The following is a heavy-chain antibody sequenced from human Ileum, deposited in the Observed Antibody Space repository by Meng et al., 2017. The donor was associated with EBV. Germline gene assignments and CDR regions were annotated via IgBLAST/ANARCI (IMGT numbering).Heavy chain of an antibody. CDR2: IYHSGST. Sequence: PAEAGPGLVKPSGTLPLTCAVSGDSISSNNWWSWVRQPPGKGLEWIGEIYHSGSTNYNPSFKSRVTMSVDKSKNQISLNLSSVTAADTAVYYCASGRDYAWHSWGRGTLVTVSS. CDR1: GDSISSNNW. D-gene: IGHD4-17*01. V-gene: IGHV4-4*02. CDR3: ASGRDYAWHS. J-gene: IGHJ4*02.